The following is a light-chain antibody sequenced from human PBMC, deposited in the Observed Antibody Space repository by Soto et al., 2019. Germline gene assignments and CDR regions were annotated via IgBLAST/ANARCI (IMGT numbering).Light chain of an antibody. J-gene: IGKJ5*01. CDR1: QDITNY. CDR3: PQYDTLPLT. CDR2: DSS. Sequence: DIQMTQSPSSLSASVGDRVTIICQASQDITNYLNWYQQKPGKAPKLLIHDSSNLETGVPSRFSGSGSGPYFSFTISSLQPEDIATYYCPQYDTLPLTFGQGTRLEIK. V-gene: IGKV1-33*01.